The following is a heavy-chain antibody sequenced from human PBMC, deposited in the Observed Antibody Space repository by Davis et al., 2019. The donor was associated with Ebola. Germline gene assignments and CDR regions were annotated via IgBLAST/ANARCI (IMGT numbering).Heavy chain of an antibody. J-gene: IGHJ5*02. CDR1: GGSISSSNW. V-gene: IGHV4-4*02. D-gene: IGHD3-3*01. Sequence: MPSETLSLTCAVSGGSISSSNWWSWVRQPPGKGLEWIGEIYHSGSTNYNPSLKSRVTISVDKSKNQFSLKLSSVTAADTAVYYCAREDFWSGYYCWFDPWGQGTLVTVSS. CDR3: AREDFWSGYYCWFDP. CDR2: IYHSGST.